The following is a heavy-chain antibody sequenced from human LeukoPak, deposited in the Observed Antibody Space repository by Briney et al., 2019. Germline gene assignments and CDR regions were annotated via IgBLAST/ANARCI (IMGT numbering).Heavy chain of an antibody. CDR1: GGTFSSYA. V-gene: IGHV1-69*13. CDR2: IIPIFGTA. Sequence: ASVKVSCKASGGTFSSYAISWVRQAPGQGLEWMGGIIPIFGTANYAQKFQGRVTIIADESTSTAYMELSSLRSEDTAVYYCARAGRATVTSNFDYWGQGTLVTVSS. D-gene: IGHD4-17*01. CDR3: ARAGRATVTSNFDY. J-gene: IGHJ4*02.